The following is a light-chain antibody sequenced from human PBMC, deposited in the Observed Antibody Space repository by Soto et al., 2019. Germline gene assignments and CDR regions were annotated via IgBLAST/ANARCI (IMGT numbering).Light chain of an antibody. V-gene: IGKV3-11*01. CDR3: QQRSDWRIT. CDR2: DTS. CDR1: QSVSSS. J-gene: IGKJ1*01. Sequence: EIELTQSPATLSFSPGERATLSCRASQSVSSSLAWYQQKHGQAPRLLISDTSNRATGIPARFSGSGSGTDFTLTISSMEPEDFAVYYCQQRSDWRITFGQGTKVDI.